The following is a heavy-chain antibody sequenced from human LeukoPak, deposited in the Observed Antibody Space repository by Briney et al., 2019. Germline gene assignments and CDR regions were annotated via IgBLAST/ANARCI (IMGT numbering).Heavy chain of an antibody. D-gene: IGHD6-25*01. CDR2: IRYDGSNK. CDR1: GFTFSSYG. V-gene: IGHV3-30*02. J-gene: IGHJ4*02. CDR3: AKDMAATLDY. Sequence: GGSLRLSCAASGFTFSSYGMHWVRQAPGKGLEWVAFIRYDGSNKYYADSVKGRFTISRDNSKNTLYLQMNSLRAEDTAVYYCAKDMAATLDYWGQGTLVTVSP.